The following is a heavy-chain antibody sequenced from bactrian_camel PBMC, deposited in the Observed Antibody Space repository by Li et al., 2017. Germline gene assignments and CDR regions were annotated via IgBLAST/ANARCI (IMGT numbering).Heavy chain of an antibody. CDR2: LYIGDGTT. D-gene: IGHD4*01. J-gene: IGHJ4*01. Sequence: HVQLVESGGGSVQAGGSLRLSCAASGGTYGGNCVGWWRRSPGKEREGVASLYIGDGTTYYADSVKGRFTISRDNAKNTLYLQLNSLKTEDTATYYCTKDNFLYSPTDPYYAQGTQVTVS. CDR1: GGTYGGNC. V-gene: IGHV3S1*01.